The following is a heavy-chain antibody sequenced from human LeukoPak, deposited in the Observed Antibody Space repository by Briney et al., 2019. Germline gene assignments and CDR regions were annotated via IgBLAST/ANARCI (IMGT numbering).Heavy chain of an antibody. J-gene: IGHJ3*02. D-gene: IGHD3-22*01. Sequence: GGSLRLSCAASGFTFSSYGMHWVRQAPGKGLEWVAVISYDGSNKYYADSVKGRFTISRDNSKNTLYLQMNSLRAEDTAVYYCAKDDHYDTSGHGWVFDIWGQGTVVTVSS. CDR3: AKDDHYDTSGHGWVFDI. V-gene: IGHV3-30*18. CDR1: GFTFSSYG. CDR2: ISYDGSNK.